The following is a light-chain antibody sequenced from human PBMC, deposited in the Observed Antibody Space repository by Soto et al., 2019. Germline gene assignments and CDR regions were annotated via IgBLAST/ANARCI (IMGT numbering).Light chain of an antibody. CDR3: QQLNSYPRT. CDR2: TAS. Sequence: IPFTQSPSVLSASVGDRVPVTCRASQGISSNLAWYQQKPGKAPRLLIYTASTLQFGVPSRFSGSGSGAEFTLTISSLQPEDFATYYCQQLNSYPRTFGHGTKVDI. CDR1: QGISSN. V-gene: IGKV1-9*01. J-gene: IGKJ1*01.